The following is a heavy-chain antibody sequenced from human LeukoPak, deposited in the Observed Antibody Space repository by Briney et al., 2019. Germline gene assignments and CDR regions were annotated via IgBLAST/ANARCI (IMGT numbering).Heavy chain of an antibody. CDR2: ISSSGSTI. D-gene: IGHD2-8*01. CDR3: ARPQGVYAMGYWFDP. J-gene: IGHJ5*02. Sequence: PGGSLRLSCAASGFTFSSYEMNWVRQAPGKWLEWVSYISSSGSTIYYADSVKGRFTISRDNSKNTLYLQMDSLRAEDTAVYYCARPQGVYAMGYWFDPWGQGTLVTVSS. V-gene: IGHV3-48*03. CDR1: GFTFSSYE.